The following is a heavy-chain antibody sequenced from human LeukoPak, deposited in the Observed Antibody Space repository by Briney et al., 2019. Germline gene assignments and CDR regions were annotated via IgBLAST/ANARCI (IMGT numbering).Heavy chain of an antibody. CDR3: ARAVGGSGGTGTTKGMDV. V-gene: IGHV1-2*02. CDR2: INPNSGGT. D-gene: IGHD1-1*01. Sequence: ASVKVSCKASGYTFTVYYMHWVRQAPGQGLEWMGWINPNSGGTNYAQKFQGRVTMTRDTSISTAYMELSRLRSDDTAVYYCARAVGGSGGTGTTKGMDVWGQGTTVTVSS. CDR1: GYTFTVYY. J-gene: IGHJ6*02.